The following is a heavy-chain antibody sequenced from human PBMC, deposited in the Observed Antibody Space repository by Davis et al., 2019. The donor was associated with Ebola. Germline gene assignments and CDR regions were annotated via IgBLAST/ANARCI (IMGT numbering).Heavy chain of an antibody. CDR1: GYSFTSYW. V-gene: IGHV5-10-1*01. CDR2: IDPSDSYT. D-gene: IGHD3-22*01. CDR3: ARRGYYDSSGYYYWFDP. J-gene: IGHJ5*02. Sequence: KVSCKGSGYSFTSYWIGWVRQMPGKGLEWMGRIDPSDSYTNYSPSFQGHVTISADKSISTAYLQWSSLKASDTAMYYCARRGYYDSSGYYYWFDPWGQGTLVTVSS.